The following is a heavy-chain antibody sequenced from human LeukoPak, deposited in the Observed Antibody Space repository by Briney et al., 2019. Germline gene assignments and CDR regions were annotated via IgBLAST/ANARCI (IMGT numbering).Heavy chain of an antibody. D-gene: IGHD3-3*01. V-gene: IGHV3-23*01. J-gene: IGHJ6*02. Sequence: GGSLRLSCAASGFTFSSYGMTWVRQAPGKGLEWVSYISGSGTSTYYADSVKGRFTISRDNAKNSLYLQMKSLRAEDTAVYYCARERFLEWPFYYGMDVWGQGTTVTVSS. CDR1: GFTFSSYG. CDR2: ISGSGTST. CDR3: ARERFLEWPFYYGMDV.